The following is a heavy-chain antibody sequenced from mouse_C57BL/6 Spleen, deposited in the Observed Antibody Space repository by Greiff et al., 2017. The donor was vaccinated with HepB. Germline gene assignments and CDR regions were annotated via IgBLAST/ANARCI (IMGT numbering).Heavy chain of an antibody. J-gene: IGHJ1*03. CDR2: ISDGGSYT. CDR1: GFTFSSYA. Sequence: EVKLMESGGGLVKPGGSLKLSCAASGFTFSSYAMSWVRQTPEKRLEWVATISDGGSYTYYPDNVKGRFTISRDNAKNNLYLQMSHLKSEDTAMYYCARDQEDGKRYFDVWGTGTTVTVSS. V-gene: IGHV5-4*01. D-gene: IGHD2-1*01. CDR3: ARDQEDGKRYFDV.